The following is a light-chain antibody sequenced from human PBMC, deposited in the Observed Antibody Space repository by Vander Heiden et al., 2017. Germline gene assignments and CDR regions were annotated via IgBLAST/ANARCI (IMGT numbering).Light chain of an antibody. V-gene: IGKV3-20*01. Sequence: EIGLTQSPGTLSLSPGERATLSCRASQSVDSSYLAWFQQKPGQAPRPLIYGSSTRATGIPDRFRGSGSGTDFTLTISRLEPEDFAVYYCQQYGGSPRFGQGTKVEIK. CDR3: QQYGGSPR. J-gene: IGKJ1*01. CDR1: QSVDSSY. CDR2: GSS.